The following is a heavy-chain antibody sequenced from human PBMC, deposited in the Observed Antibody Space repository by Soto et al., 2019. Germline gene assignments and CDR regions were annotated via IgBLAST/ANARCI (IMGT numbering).Heavy chain of an antibody. CDR2: INPNSGNT. D-gene: IGHD3-10*01. Sequence: ASVKVSCKASGYSFTSYDINWVRQATGQGLEWMGWINPNSGNTGYGQNFQGRVTMTRDSSVSTAYMELSSLTTEDTAVYYCARGYYGDSENSYNKEFDDWGQGTQVTVSS. CDR1: GYSFTSYD. CDR3: ARGYYGDSENSYNKEFDD. V-gene: IGHV1-8*01. J-gene: IGHJ4*02.